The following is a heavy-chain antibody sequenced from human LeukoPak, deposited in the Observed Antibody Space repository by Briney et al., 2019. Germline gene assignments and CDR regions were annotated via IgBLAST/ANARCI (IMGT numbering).Heavy chain of an antibody. J-gene: IGHJ4*02. CDR1: GYTFTGYY. CDR3: ARAAVAGKRTLDY. CDR2: INPSGGST. Sequence: ASVKVSCKASGYTFTGYYMHWVRQAPGQGLEWMGIINPSGGSTSYAQKFQGRVAMTRDTSTSTVYMELSSLRSEDTAVYYCARAAVAGKRTLDYWGQGTLVTVSS. D-gene: IGHD6-19*01. V-gene: IGHV1-46*01.